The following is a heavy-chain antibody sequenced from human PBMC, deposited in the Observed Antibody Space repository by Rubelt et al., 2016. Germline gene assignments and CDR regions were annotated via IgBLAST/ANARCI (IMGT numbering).Heavy chain of an antibody. V-gene: IGHV1-18*01. D-gene: IGHD3-10*01. Sequence: QVQLVQSGAEVKKPGASVKVSCKASGYTFTSYGISWVRQAPGQGLEWMGWISAYNGNTNYAQKVQGRLPMTTDTSTSTADMELRSLRSDDTAVYYCARDPLPVRGVIMTPTHWGQGTLVTVSS. CDR3: ARDPLPVRGVIMTPTH. J-gene: IGHJ4*02. CDR2: ISAYNGNT. CDR1: GYTFTSYG.